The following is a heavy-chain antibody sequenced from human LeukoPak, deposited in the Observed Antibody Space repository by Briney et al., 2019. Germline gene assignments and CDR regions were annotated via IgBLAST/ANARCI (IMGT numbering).Heavy chain of an antibody. J-gene: IGHJ4*02. Sequence: SETLSLTCTVSGGSISSYYWSWIRQPPGKGLEWIGYIYYSGSTNYNPSLKSRVTISVDTSKNQFSLKLSSVTAADTAVYYCAGDDSLGRVDYWGQGTLVTVSS. CDR3: AGDDSLGRVDY. V-gene: IGHV4-59*01. CDR1: GGSISSYY. D-gene: IGHD7-27*01. CDR2: IYYSGST.